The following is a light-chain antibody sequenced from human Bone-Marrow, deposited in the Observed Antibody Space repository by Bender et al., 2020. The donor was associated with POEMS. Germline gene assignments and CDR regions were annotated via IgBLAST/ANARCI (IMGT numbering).Light chain of an antibody. CDR1: NIGSKS. V-gene: IGLV3-21*02. J-gene: IGLJ3*02. CDR3: QVWDSSSDEV. CDR2: DDS. Sequence: SSVMSQPPSVSVAPGQTARITCGGKNIGSKSVHWYQQKAGQAPVLVVHDDSDRPSGIPERFSGSNSGNTATLTISRVEAGDEADYYCQVWDSSSDEVFGGGTKLTVL.